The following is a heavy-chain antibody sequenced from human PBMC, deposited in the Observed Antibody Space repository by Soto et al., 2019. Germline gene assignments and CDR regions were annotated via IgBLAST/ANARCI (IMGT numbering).Heavy chain of an antibody. CDR3: ARDRPARASGYPLSPPYYYYVMDV. Sequence: QVQLQESAPGLVKPSETLSLTCTVSGGSISSYCWSWIRQPPGKGMEWIGYIYYNGSTNYNPSLKSRVTISVDTSKNQFSLKLSSVTAADPAVYYCARDRPARASGYPLSPPYYYYVMDVWGQGTTVTVSS. V-gene: IGHV4-59*01. CDR1: GGSISSYC. CDR2: IYYNGST. D-gene: IGHD5-12*01. J-gene: IGHJ6*02.